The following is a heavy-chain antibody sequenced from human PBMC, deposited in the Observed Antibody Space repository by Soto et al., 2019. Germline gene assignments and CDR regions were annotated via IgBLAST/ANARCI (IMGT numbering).Heavy chain of an antibody. CDR3: ARSVAVPGAHIDY. J-gene: IGHJ4*02. CDR2: IYYSGST. CDR1: GGSISSYY. Sequence: LSLTCTVSGGSISSYYWSWIRQPPGKGLEWIGYIYYSGSTNYNPSLKSRVTISVDTSKNQFSLKLSSVTAADTAMYFCARSVAVPGAHIDYWGQGTQVTVSS. V-gene: IGHV4-59*01. D-gene: IGHD6-19*01.